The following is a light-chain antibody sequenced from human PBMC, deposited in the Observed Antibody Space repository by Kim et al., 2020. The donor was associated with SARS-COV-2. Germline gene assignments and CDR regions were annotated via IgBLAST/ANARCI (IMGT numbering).Light chain of an antibody. CDR2: AAS. Sequence: SPGERATLSCRASQSFSSNVLAWYRQKPGQTPRLLIYAASSRAAGIPDRFSGSVSGTDFTLTISRLEPEDFAVYYCQQYGSSPPFNFGQGTKLEI. CDR3: QQYGSSPPFN. CDR1: QSFSSNV. V-gene: IGKV3-20*01. J-gene: IGKJ2*01.